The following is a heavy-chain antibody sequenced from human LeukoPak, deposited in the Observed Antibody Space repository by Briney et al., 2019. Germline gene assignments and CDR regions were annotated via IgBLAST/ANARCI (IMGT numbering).Heavy chain of an antibody. J-gene: IGHJ5*02. CDR2: IYTSGST. Sequence: SETLSLTCTVSGGSISSYYWSWIRQPPGKGLEWIGYIYTSGSTNYNPSLKSRVTISVDTSKNQFSLKLSSVTAADTAVYYCARGEFLEWLSSSSYWFDPWGQGTLVTVSS. D-gene: IGHD3-3*01. CDR3: ARGEFLEWLSSSSYWFDP. CDR1: GGSISSYY. V-gene: IGHV4-4*09.